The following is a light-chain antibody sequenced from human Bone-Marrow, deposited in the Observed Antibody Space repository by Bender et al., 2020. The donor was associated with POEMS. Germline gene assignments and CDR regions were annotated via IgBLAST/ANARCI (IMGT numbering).Light chain of an antibody. CDR2: RNN. CDR1: TYNIGYNY. CDR3: ATWDDSLNGWV. J-gene: IGLJ3*02. V-gene: IGLV1-47*01. Sequence: QSVLTQPPSASGTPGQRITISCSGSTYNIGYNYVYWYQQLPATAPKLLIYRNNQPPSGVPDRFSGSKSGTSASLAISGLRSEDEAAYYCATWDDSLNGWVFGGGTKLAVL.